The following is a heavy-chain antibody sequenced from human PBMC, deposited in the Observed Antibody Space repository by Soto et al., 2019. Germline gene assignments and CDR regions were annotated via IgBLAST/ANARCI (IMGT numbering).Heavy chain of an antibody. Sequence: SQTLSLTCSISGDSVSIPSATWDLIRQSPSRGLEWLGRTRYTSKWSYEYALSVKGRITISPDTSKNHFSLQLDSVTPEDTAVYYCLRVDWNDAGSWGQGTLVTVSS. CDR3: LRVDWNDAGS. J-gene: IGHJ5*02. V-gene: IGHV6-1*01. D-gene: IGHD1-1*01. CDR2: TRYTSKWSY. CDR1: GDSVSIPSAT.